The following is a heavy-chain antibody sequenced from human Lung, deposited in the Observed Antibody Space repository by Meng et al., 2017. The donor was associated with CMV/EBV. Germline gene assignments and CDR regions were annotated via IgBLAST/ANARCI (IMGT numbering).Heavy chain of an antibody. V-gene: IGHV3-30*02. CDR2: LQFDGSNK. Sequence: GESLKISCTASGFTFSSYGMHWVRQAPGKGLEWVTFLQFDGSNKYYADSVKGRFTISRDNSKNTLYLQMNSLRTEDTAVYYCAKGRVNTAMAHGFDYWGQRXLVTVSS. CDR1: GFTFSSYG. J-gene: IGHJ4*02. CDR3: AKGRVNTAMAHGFDY. D-gene: IGHD5-18*01.